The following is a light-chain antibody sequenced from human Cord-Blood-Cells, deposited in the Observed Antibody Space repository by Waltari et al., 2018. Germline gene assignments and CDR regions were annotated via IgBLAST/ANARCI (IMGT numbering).Light chain of an antibody. J-gene: IGLJ1*01. CDR2: DVS. V-gene: IGLV2-11*01. Sequence: QSALTQPRSSSGSPGQSVTISCTGTSSAVGCYTSVSCYQQNQGQAPKLMIYDVSKRPSGVPDRFSGSKSGNTASLTISGLQAEDEADYYCCSYAGSYTFYVFGTGTKVTVL. CDR3: CSYAGSYTFYV. CDR1: SSAVGCYTS.